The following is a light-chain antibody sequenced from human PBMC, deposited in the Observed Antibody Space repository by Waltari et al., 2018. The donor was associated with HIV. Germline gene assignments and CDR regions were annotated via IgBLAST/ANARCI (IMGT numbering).Light chain of an antibody. Sequence: QSVLTQPPSASGTLGQSVTIPCPGRSPHVGCTPASWFQQVSGTAPKLLIYRDYQRRSGIPDRFSGSKSGASASLTISGLRSEDEADYYCVAWDDSLSGYVFGTGTKVSVL. CDR2: RDY. CDR1: SPHVGCTP. CDR3: VAWDDSLSGYV. J-gene: IGLJ1*01. V-gene: IGLV1-47*01.